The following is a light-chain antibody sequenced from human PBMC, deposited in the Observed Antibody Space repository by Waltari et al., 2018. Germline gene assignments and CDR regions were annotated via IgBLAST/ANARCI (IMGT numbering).Light chain of an antibody. CDR2: WAS. V-gene: IGKV4-1*01. Sequence: DIVMTQSPDSLAVSLGEKATINCKSSQSVLYSSNNKNYLAWYQQKPGQPPKLLIYWASTRESGVPDLFSGSGSGTDFPLTISSLQAEDVAGYYCQQYYSTPYTFGQGTKLEIK. CDR1: QSVLYSSNNKNY. J-gene: IGKJ2*01. CDR3: QQYYSTPYT.